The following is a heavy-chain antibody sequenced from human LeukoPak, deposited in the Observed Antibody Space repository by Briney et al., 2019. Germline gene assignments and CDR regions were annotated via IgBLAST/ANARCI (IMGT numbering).Heavy chain of an antibody. Sequence: GGSLRLSCAASGFTFSSYWMSWVRQAPGKGLEWVGYIKPDGSGESYMDSVRGRFTISRDNTKNSLFLQMNSLRAEDTAMYYCAKGITGNVRFDHWGQGTLVTVSS. V-gene: IGHV3-7*01. D-gene: IGHD1-20*01. CDR2: IKPDGSGE. CDR1: GFTFSSYW. J-gene: IGHJ4*02. CDR3: AKGITGNVRFDH.